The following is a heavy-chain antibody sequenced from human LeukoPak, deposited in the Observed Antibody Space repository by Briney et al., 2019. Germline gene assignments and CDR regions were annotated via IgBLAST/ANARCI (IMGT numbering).Heavy chain of an antibody. CDR2: IYSGGST. J-gene: IGHJ6*02. Sequence: GGSLRLSCAASGFTVSSNYMSWVRQAPGKGLEWVSVIYSGGSTYYADSVKGRFTISRDNSKNTLYLQMNSLRAEDTAVYYCARDGPIRYFDWLRPSYGMDVWGQGTTVTVSS. V-gene: IGHV3-53*01. CDR3: ARDGPIRYFDWLRPSYGMDV. CDR1: GFTVSSNY. D-gene: IGHD3-9*01.